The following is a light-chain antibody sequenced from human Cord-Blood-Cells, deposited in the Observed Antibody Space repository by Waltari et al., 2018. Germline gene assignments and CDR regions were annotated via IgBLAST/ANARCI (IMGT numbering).Light chain of an antibody. CDR1: SSAVGGYNY. Sequence: QSALTQPASVSGSPGQSITISCTGTSSAVGGYNYVSWYQQHPGNAPKLMIYEVSNRPSGVSNRFSGSKSGNTASLTISGLQAEDEADYYCSSYTSSSTLVFGGGTKLTVL. CDR2: EVS. CDR3: SSYTSSSTLV. J-gene: IGLJ2*01. V-gene: IGLV2-14*01.